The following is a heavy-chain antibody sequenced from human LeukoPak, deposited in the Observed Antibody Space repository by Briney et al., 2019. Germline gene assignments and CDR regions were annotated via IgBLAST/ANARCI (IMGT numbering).Heavy chain of an antibody. CDR3: ARGPSHFGYRGYDSRVATWSDY. Sequence: SETLSLTCAVYGGSFSGYYWSWIRQPPGKGLEWIGEINHSGSTNYNPSLKNRVTISVDTSRSQFSLKVSSVTAADTAVYYCARGPSHFGYRGYDSRVATWSDYWGQGTLVTVSS. D-gene: IGHD5-12*01. J-gene: IGHJ4*02. CDR2: INHSGST. V-gene: IGHV4-34*01. CDR1: GGSFSGYY.